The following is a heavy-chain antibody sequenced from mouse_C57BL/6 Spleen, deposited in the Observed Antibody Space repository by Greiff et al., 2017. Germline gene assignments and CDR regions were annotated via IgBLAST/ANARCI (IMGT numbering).Heavy chain of an antibody. CDR2: IYPRSGNT. V-gene: IGHV1-81*01. J-gene: IGHJ4*01. Sequence: QVQLQQSGAELARPGASVKLSCKASGYTFTSYGISWVKQRTGQGLEWIGEIYPRSGNTYYNEKFKGKATLTADKSSSTAYMELRSLTSEDSAVYCCAREGVLKLLLRPPGSMDYWGQGTSVTVSS. CDR1: GYTFTSYG. CDR3: AREGVLKLLLRPPGSMDY. D-gene: IGHD1-1*01.